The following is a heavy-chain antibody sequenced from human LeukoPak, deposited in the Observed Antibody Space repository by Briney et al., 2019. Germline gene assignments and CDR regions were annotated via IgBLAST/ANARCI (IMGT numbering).Heavy chain of an antibody. D-gene: IGHD6-19*01. J-gene: IGHJ4*02. CDR2: IYYSGST. V-gene: IGHV4-39*01. Sequence: PSETLSLTCNVSGGSISSRSYYWGWIRQPPGKGLEWIGSIYYSGSTYYNPSLKSRVTMSVDTSKIQFSLKLSSVTAADTAVYYCARQVTAVAGTFDYWGQGTLVTVSS. CDR1: GGSISSRSYY. CDR3: ARQVTAVAGTFDY.